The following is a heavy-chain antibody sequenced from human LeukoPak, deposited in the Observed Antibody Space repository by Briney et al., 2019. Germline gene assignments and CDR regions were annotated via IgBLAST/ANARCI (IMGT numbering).Heavy chain of an antibody. J-gene: IGHJ4*02. CDR1: GFTFSSYW. Sequence: GGSLRLSCAASGFTFSSYWMTWVRQAPGRGLEWVATIKADGGDKYYVNSVKGRFTISKDNAKNSLSLQMDTLRAEDTAVYYCARGGLWGGDSWGQGTLVTVSS. CDR2: IKADGGDK. CDR3: ARGGLWGGDS. V-gene: IGHV3-7*01. D-gene: IGHD3-16*01.